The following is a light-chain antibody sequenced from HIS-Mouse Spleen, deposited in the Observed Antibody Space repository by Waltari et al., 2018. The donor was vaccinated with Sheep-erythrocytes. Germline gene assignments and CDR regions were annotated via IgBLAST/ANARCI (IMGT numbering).Light chain of an antibody. V-gene: IGLV2-23*01. CDR1: SSDVGSYNL. J-gene: IGLJ3*02. CDR3: CSYAGSSTPWV. CDR2: EAS. Sequence: QSALTQPASVSGSPGQSITISCTGTSSDVGSYNLVSWYQQHPGKAPKLMIYEASKRPSGVSNRLSGSKSGNTASLTISGLQAEDGADYYCCSYAGSSTPWVFGGGTKLTVL.